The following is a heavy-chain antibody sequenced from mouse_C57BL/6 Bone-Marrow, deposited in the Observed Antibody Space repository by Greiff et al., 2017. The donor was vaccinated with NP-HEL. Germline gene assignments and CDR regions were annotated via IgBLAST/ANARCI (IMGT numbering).Heavy chain of an antibody. CDR3: VRDDYAY. V-gene: IGHV10-1*01. J-gene: IGHJ2*01. CDR2: IRSKSNNYAT. CDR1: GFSFNTYA. D-gene: IGHD2-4*01. Sequence: DVKLVESGGGLVQPKGSLKLSCAASGFSFNTYAMNWVRQAPGKGLEWVARIRSKSNNYATYYADSVKDRFTISSDDSESMLYLQMNNLKTEDTAMYYCVRDDYAYWGQGTTLTVSS.